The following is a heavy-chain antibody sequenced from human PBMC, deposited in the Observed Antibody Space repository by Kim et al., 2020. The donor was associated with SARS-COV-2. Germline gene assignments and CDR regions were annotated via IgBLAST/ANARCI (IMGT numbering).Heavy chain of an antibody. J-gene: IGHJ5*02. D-gene: IGHD3-10*01. V-gene: IGHV3-21*01. CDR3: ARVGGITYPSGP. Sequence: SYADSVKGRFTISRDNAKNSLYLQMNSLRAEDTAVYYCARVGGITYPSGPWGQGTLVTVSS.